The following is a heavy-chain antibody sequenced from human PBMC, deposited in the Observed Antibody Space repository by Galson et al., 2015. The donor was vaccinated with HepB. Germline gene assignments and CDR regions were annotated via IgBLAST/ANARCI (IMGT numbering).Heavy chain of an antibody. CDR1: GGSISSYY. Sequence: SETLSLTCTVSGGSISSYYWSWIRQPPGKGLEWIGYIYYSGSTNYNPSLKSRVTISVDTSKNQFSLKLSSVTAADTAVYYCARGGRSSSWAFDIWGQGTMVTVSS. CDR2: IYYSGST. J-gene: IGHJ3*02. V-gene: IGHV4-59*01. CDR3: ARGGRSSSWAFDI. D-gene: IGHD6-13*01.